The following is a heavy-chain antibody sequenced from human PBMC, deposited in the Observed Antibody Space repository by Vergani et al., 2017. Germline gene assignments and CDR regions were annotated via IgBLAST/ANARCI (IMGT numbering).Heavy chain of an antibody. CDR3: AKAGSVTSGTLQYNFYMDV. CDR1: GDSVSSNSAA. V-gene: IGHV6-1*01. Sequence: QVQLQQSGPGLVKPSQPLSLTCAISGDSVSSNSAAWNWIRQSPSRGLEWRGRTYYRSKWYNDYAVSVKSRITINPDTSKNQFSLQLNSVTPEDTAVYYCAKAGSVTSGTLQYNFYMDVWGKGTTVTVS. J-gene: IGHJ6*03. D-gene: IGHD3-10*01. CDR2: TYYRSKWYN.